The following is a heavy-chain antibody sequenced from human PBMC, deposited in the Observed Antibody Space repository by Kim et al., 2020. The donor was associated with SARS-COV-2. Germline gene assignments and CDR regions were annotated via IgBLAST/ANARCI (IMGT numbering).Heavy chain of an antibody. CDR3: ARVPRSSGWYSYFDL. J-gene: IGHJ2*01. Sequence: SETLSLTCSVSGGSINNYYWSWIRQPPGKGLEWIGYMSYSGSTNYNPSLKSRVTISVDTSKNQISLKLSSVTAADTAVHYCARVPRSSGWYSYFDLWGRGTLVTVSS. CDR2: MSYSGST. V-gene: IGHV4-59*01. CDR1: GGSINNYY. D-gene: IGHD6-19*01.